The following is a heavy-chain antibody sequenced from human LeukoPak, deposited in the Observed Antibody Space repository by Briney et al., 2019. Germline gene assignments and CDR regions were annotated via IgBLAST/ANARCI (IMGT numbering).Heavy chain of an antibody. CDR3: ARGWLQPYWYFDL. D-gene: IGHD5-24*01. CDR1: GYTLSQLS. Sequence: ASVKVSCKVSGYTLSQLSMHWVRQAPGQGLEWMGWISPYNGNTDYAQKLQGRVTMTTDTSTTTGYMELRSLRSDDTAVYYCARGWLQPYWYFDLWGRGTVVTASS. CDR2: ISPYNGNT. J-gene: IGHJ2*01. V-gene: IGHV1-18*01.